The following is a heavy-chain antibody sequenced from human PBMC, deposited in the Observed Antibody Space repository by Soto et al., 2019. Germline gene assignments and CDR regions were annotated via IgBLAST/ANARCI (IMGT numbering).Heavy chain of an antibody. V-gene: IGHV4-30-4*08. CDR2: IYYSGST. Sequence: PSETLSLTCTVSGGSISSGGYYWSWIRQHPGKGLEWIGYIYYSGSTNYNPSLKSRVTISVDTSKNQFSLKLSSVTAADTAVYYCARVMYYDSSRFLDYWGQGTLVTVSS. D-gene: IGHD3-22*01. CDR1: GGSISSGGYY. J-gene: IGHJ4*02. CDR3: ARVMYYDSSRFLDY.